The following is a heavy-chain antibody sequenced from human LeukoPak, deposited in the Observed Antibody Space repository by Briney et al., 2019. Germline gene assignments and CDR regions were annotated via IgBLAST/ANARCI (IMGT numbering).Heavy chain of an antibody. V-gene: IGHV3-43*01. Sequence: PGGSLRLSCAASGFTFDDYTMHWVRHAPGKGLEWVSLISWDGGSTYYADSVKGRFTISRDSSKNSLYLQMNSLRTEDTALYYCAKGNYYYDSSGSFDYWGQGTLVTVSS. J-gene: IGHJ4*02. CDR1: GFTFDDYT. D-gene: IGHD3-22*01. CDR2: ISWDGGST. CDR3: AKGNYYYDSSGSFDY.